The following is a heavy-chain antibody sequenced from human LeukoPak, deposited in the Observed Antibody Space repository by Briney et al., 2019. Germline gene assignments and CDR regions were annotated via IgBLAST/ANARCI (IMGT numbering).Heavy chain of an antibody. CDR1: GYTFTGYY. V-gene: IGHV1-2*06. J-gene: IGHJ4*02. CDR3: ARSPPVYYDILTGYYFDY. Sequence: ASVKVSCKASGYTFTGYYMHWVRQAPGQGLEWMGRINPNSGGTNYAQKFQGRVTMTRDTSISTAYMELSSLRSEDTAVYYCARSPPVYYDILTGYYFDYWGQGTLVTVSS. CDR2: INPNSGGT. D-gene: IGHD3-9*01.